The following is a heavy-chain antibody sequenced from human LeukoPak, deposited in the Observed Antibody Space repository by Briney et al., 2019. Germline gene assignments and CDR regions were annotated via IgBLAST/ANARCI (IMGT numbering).Heavy chain of an antibody. CDR3: ARSVQQWLVRRGGAFDI. Sequence: ASVKVSCKASGYTFTSYDINWVRQATGQGLEWMGWMNPNSGNTGYAQKFQGRVTMTRNTSISTAYMELSSLRSEDTAVYYCARSVQQWLVRRGGAFDIWGQGTMVTVSS. D-gene: IGHD6-19*01. CDR1: GYTFTSYD. CDR2: MNPNSGNT. J-gene: IGHJ3*02. V-gene: IGHV1-8*01.